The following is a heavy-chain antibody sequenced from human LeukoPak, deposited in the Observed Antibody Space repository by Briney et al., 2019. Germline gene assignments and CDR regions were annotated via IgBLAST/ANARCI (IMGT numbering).Heavy chain of an antibody. J-gene: IGHJ4*02. D-gene: IGHD2/OR15-2a*01. Sequence: PSETLSLTCTVSGGSISSYYWSWIRQPPGKGLEWIGYIYYSGSTNYNPSLKSRVTISVDTSKNQFSLKLSSVTAADTAVYYCARDRMTLRIGLTESYFDYWGQGTLVTVSS. CDR3: ARDRMTLRIGLTESYFDY. V-gene: IGHV4-59*01. CDR2: IYYSGST. CDR1: GGSISSYY.